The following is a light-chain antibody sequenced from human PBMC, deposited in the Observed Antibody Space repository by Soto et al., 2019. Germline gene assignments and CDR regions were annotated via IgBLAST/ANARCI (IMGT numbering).Light chain of an antibody. CDR3: QQSYSTPPT. Sequence: DIQMTQSPSSLSASVGDRVTLTCRASQSISSYLTWYQQKPGKAPKLLIYAASSLHSGVPSRFSGSGSGTDFTLTISSLQPEDFATYYCQQSYSTPPTFGQGTKVEIK. J-gene: IGKJ1*01. CDR1: QSISSY. CDR2: AAS. V-gene: IGKV1-39*01.